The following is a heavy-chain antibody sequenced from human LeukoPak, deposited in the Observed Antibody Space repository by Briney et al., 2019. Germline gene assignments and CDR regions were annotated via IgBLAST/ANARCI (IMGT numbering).Heavy chain of an antibody. J-gene: IGHJ4*02. Sequence: PSETLSLTCTVSGGSISRSSYYWGWIRQPPGKGLEWIGSIYYSGTTYSNPSLKSRVTISVDTSKNQFSPKLRSVTAADTAVYYCARQNDRSHDYWGQGTLVTVSS. V-gene: IGHV4-39*01. D-gene: IGHD1-1*01. CDR1: GGSISRSSYY. CDR3: ARQNDRSHDY. CDR2: IYYSGTT.